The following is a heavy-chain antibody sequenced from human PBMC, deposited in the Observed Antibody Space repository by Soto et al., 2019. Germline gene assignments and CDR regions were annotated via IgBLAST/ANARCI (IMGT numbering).Heavy chain of an antibody. CDR3: ARDRGDPGGRWGIAEAGPYYYLDF. Sequence: GASVRVSCKASGYTFTGYYMHWVRQAPGQGLEWMGWINPNSGGTNYAQKFQGWVTMTRDTSISTAYMELSRLRSDDTAVYYCARDRGDPGGRWGIAEAGPYYYLDFWGKGTTVTVSS. D-gene: IGHD6-13*01. J-gene: IGHJ6*03. CDR2: INPNSGGT. V-gene: IGHV1-2*04. CDR1: GYTFTGYY.